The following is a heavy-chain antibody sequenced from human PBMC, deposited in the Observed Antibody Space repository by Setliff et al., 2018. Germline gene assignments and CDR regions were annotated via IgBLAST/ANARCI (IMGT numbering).Heavy chain of an antibody. V-gene: IGHV4-34*01. CDR1: GFTFSIYW. J-gene: IGHJ3*02. CDR2: INHSGST. CDR3: ARDYYDSRGSYAFDI. D-gene: IGHD3-22*01. Sequence: GSLRLSCAASGFTFSIYWMTWVRQPPGKGLEWIGEINHSGSTNHNPSLKSRVTISVDTSKNQFSLNLSSVTAADTAMYYCARDYYDSRGSYAFDIWGQGTVVTVSS.